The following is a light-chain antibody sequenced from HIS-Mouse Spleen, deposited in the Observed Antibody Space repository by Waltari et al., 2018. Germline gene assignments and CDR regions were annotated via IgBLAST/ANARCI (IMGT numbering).Light chain of an antibody. CDR2: RDS. J-gene: IGLJ2*01. CDR1: NIGSKN. V-gene: IGLV3-9*01. Sequence: SYELTQPLSVSVALGQTARITCGGNNIGSKNVHWYQQKPGQAPVLVIYRDSNRPSGIPWRFSGSSSGTMATLTISGAQVEDEADYYCYSTDSSGNHRVFGGGTKLTVL. CDR3: YSTDSSGNHRV.